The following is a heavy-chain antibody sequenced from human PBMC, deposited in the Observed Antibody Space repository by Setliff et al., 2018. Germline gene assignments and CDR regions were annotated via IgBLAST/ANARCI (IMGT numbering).Heavy chain of an antibody. CDR1: GYIFAGYY. Sequence: ASVKISCKASGYIFAGYYMHWVRQTPGQGLEWMGIINPGGLTSSSTQKFEGRVTMTRDTSTSTVYMELNSLTSDDTAVYYCARAGLAAAGRKGVFDHWGQGTLVTVSS. CDR2: INPGGLTS. D-gene: IGHD6-25*01. CDR3: ARAGLAAAGRKGVFDH. V-gene: IGHV1-46*01. J-gene: IGHJ4*02.